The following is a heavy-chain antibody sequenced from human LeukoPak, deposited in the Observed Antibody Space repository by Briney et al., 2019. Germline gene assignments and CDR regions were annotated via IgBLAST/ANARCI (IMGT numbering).Heavy chain of an antibody. D-gene: IGHD6-19*01. CDR3: ARDRVVAGNFGAFDI. V-gene: IGHV1-46*01. Sequence: ASVKVSRKASGYTFTSYYMHWVRQAPGQGREWMGIINPSGGSTSYAQKFQGRVTMTRDTSTSTVYMELSSLRSEDTAVYYCARDRVVAGNFGAFDIWGQGTMVTVSS. CDR1: GYTFTSYY. CDR2: INPSGGST. J-gene: IGHJ3*02.